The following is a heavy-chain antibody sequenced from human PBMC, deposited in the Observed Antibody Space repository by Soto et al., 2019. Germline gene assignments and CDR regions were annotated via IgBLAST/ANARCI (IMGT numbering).Heavy chain of an antibody. CDR3: AREGREQWPPRGWFDP. J-gene: IGHJ5*02. CDR2: HYSGGST. Sequence: PGGSLRLSCALSRFSVSSNYLSWVRQAPGKGLEWVSVHYSGGSTYYADSVQGRFTISRDKSNNTLYLQMRRVRAEDTAVYYCAREGREQWPPRGWFDPWGQGTLVSVS. D-gene: IGHD6-19*01. V-gene: IGHV3-53*01. CDR1: RFSVSSNY.